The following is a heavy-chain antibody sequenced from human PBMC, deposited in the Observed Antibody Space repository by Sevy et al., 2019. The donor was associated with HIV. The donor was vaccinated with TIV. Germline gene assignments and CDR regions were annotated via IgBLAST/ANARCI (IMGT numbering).Heavy chain of an antibody. J-gene: IGHJ6*03. Sequence: SETLSLTCGVSGGSISSISNYWGWIRQPPGRELEWIGSLYYEGTTYYNPSLQSRVRISGNTSKNLFSLDLTSVTAAETDLYYCASQSPFHHYMDVWDNGTTVTFSS. CDR3: ASQSPFHHYMDV. V-gene: IGHV4-39*01. CDR1: GGSISSISNY. CDR2: LYYEGTT.